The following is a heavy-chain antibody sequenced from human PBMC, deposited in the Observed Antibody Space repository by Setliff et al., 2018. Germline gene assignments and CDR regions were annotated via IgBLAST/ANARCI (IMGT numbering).Heavy chain of an antibody. Sequence: GGSLRLSCAASGFTFSYAWMHWVRQAPGKGLEWVGRSKSKTAGGAIDYAAPVKGRFTVSRDNSKNTLYLQMGSLRAEDMAVYYCATWTGYSIDYWGQGTLVTVSS. CDR3: ATWTGYSIDY. CDR2: SKSKTAGGAI. CDR1: GFTFSYAW. J-gene: IGHJ4*02. V-gene: IGHV3-15*07. D-gene: IGHD3-3*01.